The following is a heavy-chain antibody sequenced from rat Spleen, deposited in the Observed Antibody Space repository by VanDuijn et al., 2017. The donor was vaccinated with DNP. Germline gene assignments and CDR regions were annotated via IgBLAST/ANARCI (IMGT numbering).Heavy chain of an antibody. CDR1: GFTFSDYG. V-gene: IGHV5-22*01. CDR3: ARQGPGITTRYFDY. CDR2: ISYDGGST. Sequence: EVQLVESGGGLVQPGRSMKLSCAASGFTFSDYGMAWVRQAPTKGLEWVAYISYDGGSTYYGDSVKGRFTISRDNAKSTLYLQMNSLRSEDMATYYCARQGPGITTRYFDYWGQGVMVTVSS. J-gene: IGHJ2*01. D-gene: IGHD1-4*01.